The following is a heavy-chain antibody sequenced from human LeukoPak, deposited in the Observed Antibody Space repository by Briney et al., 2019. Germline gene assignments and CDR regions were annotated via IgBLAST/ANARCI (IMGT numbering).Heavy chain of an antibody. D-gene: IGHD1-1*01. CDR2: INPNSGGT. Sequence: GASVKVSCKASGYTFTGYYMHWVRQAPGQGLEWMGWINPNSGGTNYAQKFQGRVTMTRDTSISTAYMELSRLRSDDTAVYYCARRIYWNDADAFDIWGQGTMVTVSS. CDR3: ARRIYWNDADAFDI. J-gene: IGHJ3*02. V-gene: IGHV1-2*02. CDR1: GYTFTGYY.